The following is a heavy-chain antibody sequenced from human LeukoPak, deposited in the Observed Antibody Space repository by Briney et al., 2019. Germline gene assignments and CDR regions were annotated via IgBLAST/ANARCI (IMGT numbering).Heavy chain of an antibody. D-gene: IGHD1-1*01. CDR1: GYTFTAFF. J-gene: IGHJ4*02. CDR3: ARVGATGTTSPFDY. CDR2: IKPDSGGT. Sequence: ASVKVSCKTSGYTFTAFFMHWVRQAPGQGLEWMGWIKPDSGGTNYAQKFQGRVAMTRDTSISTAYMELSRLRSDDTAVYYCARVGATGTTSPFDYWGQGTLVTVSS. V-gene: IGHV1-2*02.